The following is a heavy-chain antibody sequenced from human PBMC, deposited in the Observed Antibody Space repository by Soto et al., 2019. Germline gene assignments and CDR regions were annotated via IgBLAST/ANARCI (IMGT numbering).Heavy chain of an antibody. D-gene: IGHD2-8*01. J-gene: IGHJ4*02. CDR2: IVPTLRLT. CDR1: GDTSTIYT. CDR3: ATEKYGAGHVGVYD. V-gene: IGHV1-69*08. Sequence: QVQLVQSGAEVKKPGSSLKVSCETSGDTSTIYTITWVRQAPGQGLQWMGRIVPTLRLTNYAQEFEARLTITADTSTITAHMELSSLTSEDTAVYYCATEKYGAGHVGVYDWGQGTTVTVSS.